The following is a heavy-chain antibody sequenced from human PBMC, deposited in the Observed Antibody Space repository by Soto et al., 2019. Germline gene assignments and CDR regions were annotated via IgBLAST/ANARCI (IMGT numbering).Heavy chain of an antibody. CDR2: VYYGGT. CDR3: VSYRGAFYFDH. Sequence: SETLSLTCTVSGGSMSSNYWSWIRQSPGKGLEWIGFVYYGGTNYNPSFESRVTMSVDTPKNQFSLELSSVTAADTAVYYCVSYRGAFYFDHWGQGALV. CDR1: GGSMSSNY. J-gene: IGHJ4*02. D-gene: IGHD4-4*01. V-gene: IGHV4-59*01.